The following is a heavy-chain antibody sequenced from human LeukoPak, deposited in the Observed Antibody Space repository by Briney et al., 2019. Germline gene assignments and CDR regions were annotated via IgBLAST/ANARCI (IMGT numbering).Heavy chain of an antibody. J-gene: IGHJ4*02. D-gene: IGHD3-22*01. Sequence: SETLSLTCAVYGGSFSGYYWSWIRQPPGKGLEWIGEINHSGSTNYNPSLKSRVTISVDTSKNQFSLKLSSVTAADTAVYYCASVYDSSGYFPFWGQGTLVTVSS. CDR1: GGSFSGYY. CDR3: ASVYDSSGYFPF. V-gene: IGHV4-34*01. CDR2: INHSGST.